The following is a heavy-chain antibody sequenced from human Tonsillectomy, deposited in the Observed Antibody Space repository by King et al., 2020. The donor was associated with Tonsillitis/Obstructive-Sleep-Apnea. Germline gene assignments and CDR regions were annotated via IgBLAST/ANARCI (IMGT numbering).Heavy chain of an antibody. J-gene: IGHJ2*01. CDR2: INMDGSRT. CDR1: GFTFSRYW. Sequence: VQLVESGGGLVQPGGSLRLSCAASGFTFSRYWMHWVRQAPGKGLVVVSRINMDGSRTNYADSVKGRFTISRDNAKNMLYLQMNSLRAEDTAVYYCARTTNFFDLWGRGTLVTVSS. D-gene: IGHD1-1*01. V-gene: IGHV3-74*01. CDR3: ARTTNFFDL.